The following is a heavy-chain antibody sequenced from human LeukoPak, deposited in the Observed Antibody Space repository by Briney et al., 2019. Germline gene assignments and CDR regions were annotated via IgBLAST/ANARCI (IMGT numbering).Heavy chain of an antibody. V-gene: IGHV3-21*04. CDR2: ISSSSSYI. CDR3: AKDAHYGSGSYYVWDY. D-gene: IGHD3-10*01. Sequence: GGSLRLSCAASGFTFSSYSMNWVRQAPGKGLEWVSFISSSSSYIYYADSVKGRFTISRDNAKNSLYLQMNSLRAEDTALYYCAKDAHYGSGSYYVWDYWGQGTLVTVSS. J-gene: IGHJ4*02. CDR1: GFTFSSYS.